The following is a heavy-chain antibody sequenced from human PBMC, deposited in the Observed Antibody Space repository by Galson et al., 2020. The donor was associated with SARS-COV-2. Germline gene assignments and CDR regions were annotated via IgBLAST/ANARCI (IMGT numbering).Heavy chain of an antibody. CDR3: AKARVPAAIKWFDP. Sequence: TGGSLRLSCAASGYTFSSYAMSWVRQAPGRGLEWVSTITTSGTSTYYADSVNGRFTISRDNSKNTLYLQMNSLRAEDTAVYYCAKARVPAAIKWFDPWGQGTLVTVSS. CDR1: GYTFSSYA. V-gene: IGHV3-23*01. D-gene: IGHD2-2*01. CDR2: ITTSGTST. J-gene: IGHJ5*01.